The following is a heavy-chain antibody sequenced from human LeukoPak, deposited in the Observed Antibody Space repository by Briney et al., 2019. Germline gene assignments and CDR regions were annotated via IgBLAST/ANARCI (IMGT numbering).Heavy chain of an antibody. D-gene: IGHD4-17*01. V-gene: IGHV3-48*01. CDR2: ISSSSSTI. Sequence: RGSLRLSCAASGFTFSSYSMNWVRQAPGKGLEWVSYISSSSSTIYYADSVKGRFTISRDNAKNSLYLQMNSLRAEDTAVYYCASGEYGDYGEGFDYWGQGTLVTVSS. J-gene: IGHJ4*02. CDR1: GFTFSSYS. CDR3: ASGEYGDYGEGFDY.